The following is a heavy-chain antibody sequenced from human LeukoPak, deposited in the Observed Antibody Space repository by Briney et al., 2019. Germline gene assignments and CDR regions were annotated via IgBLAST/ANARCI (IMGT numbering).Heavy chain of an antibody. V-gene: IGHV4-59*01. CDR1: GGSISSYY. D-gene: IGHD6-19*01. J-gene: IGHJ4*02. Sequence: PSETLSLTCTVSGGSISSYYWSWIRQPPGKGLEWIGYIYYSGSTNYNPSLKSRVTISVDTSKNQFSLKLSSVTAADTAVYYCARGKRGYSSGWYPDYWGQGILVTVSS. CDR3: ARGKRGYSSGWYPDY. CDR2: IYYSGST.